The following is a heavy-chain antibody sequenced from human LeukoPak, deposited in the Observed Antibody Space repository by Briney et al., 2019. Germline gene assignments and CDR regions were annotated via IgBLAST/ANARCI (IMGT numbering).Heavy chain of an antibody. D-gene: IGHD3-22*01. J-gene: IGHJ4*02. CDR2: IYHSGST. CDR1: GGSISSGGYS. V-gene: IGHV4-30-2*01. CDR3: ARGVAPWYYDSSGYYFDY. Sequence: PSQTLSLTCAVSGGSISSGGYSWSWIRQPPGKGLEWIGYIYHSGSTYYNPSLKSRVTISVDRSKNQFSLKLSSVTAADTAVYYCARGVAPWYYDSSGYYFDYRGQGTLVTVSS.